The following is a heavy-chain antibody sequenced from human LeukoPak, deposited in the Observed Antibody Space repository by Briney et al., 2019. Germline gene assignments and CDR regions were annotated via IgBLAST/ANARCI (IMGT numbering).Heavy chain of an antibody. CDR2: IYYSGST. Sequence: SETLSLTCTVSAGSISGSTYYWGWVRQPPERGLGWLGSIYYSGSTYYNPSLKSRVTMSVDTSKNQFSLNLSSVTAADTAVYYCARINHMSSTGIPVRGPDYWGQGTLVTVSS. D-gene: IGHD6-19*01. CDR3: ARINHMSSTGIPVRGPDY. CDR1: AGSISGSTYY. V-gene: IGHV4-39*01. J-gene: IGHJ4*02.